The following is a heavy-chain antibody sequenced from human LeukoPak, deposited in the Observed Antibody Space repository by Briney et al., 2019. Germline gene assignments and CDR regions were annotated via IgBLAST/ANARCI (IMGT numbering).Heavy chain of an antibody. CDR3: ARVHSSSSTFDL. Sequence: GRSLRLSCAASGFTFSDYGIHWVRQAPGQGLEWVALIWYDGSKKYYADSVKGRFTISRDNTKNTLYLQLNSLRADDTAVYYCARVHSSSSTFDLRGQGTLVTVSS. V-gene: IGHV3-33*01. J-gene: IGHJ4*02. CDR1: GFTFSDYG. CDR2: IWYDGSKK. D-gene: IGHD6-6*01.